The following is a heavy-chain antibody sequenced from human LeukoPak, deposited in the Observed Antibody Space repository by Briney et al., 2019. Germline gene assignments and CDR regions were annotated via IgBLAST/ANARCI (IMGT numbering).Heavy chain of an antibody. V-gene: IGHV3-74*01. D-gene: IGHD1-26*01. CDR3: SRDFVGADDY. J-gene: IGHJ4*02. CDR1: GFTLSNYW. CDR2: INPDGSRI. Sequence: GGSLRLSCAASGFTLSNYWMHWVRQAPGKGPVWVSRINPDGSRIDYAESVRGRFTISRDSAKNTLYLQMNSLRAEDTAVYYCSRDFVGADDYWGQGTLVTVSS.